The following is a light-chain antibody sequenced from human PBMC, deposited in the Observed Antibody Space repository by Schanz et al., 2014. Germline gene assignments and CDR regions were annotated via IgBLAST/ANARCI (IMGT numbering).Light chain of an antibody. J-gene: IGKJ1*01. CDR1: QSVSSTY. Sequence: EIVLTQSPGTLSLSPGERATLSCRASQSVSSTYLAWFQQKPGQAPRLLIYGASKRATGIPDRFSGSGSGTDFTLTITRLEPEDFAVYYCQQRSNWPPTFGQGTKVEIK. CDR2: GAS. V-gene: IGKV3D-20*02. CDR3: QQRSNWPPT.